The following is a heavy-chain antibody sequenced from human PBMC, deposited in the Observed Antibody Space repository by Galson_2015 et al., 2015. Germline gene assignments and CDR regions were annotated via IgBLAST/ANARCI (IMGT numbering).Heavy chain of an antibody. D-gene: IGHD6-13*01. V-gene: IGHV3-43*01. J-gene: IGHJ4*02. CDR1: GFTFDDYT. CDR3: ANSPEGQLALDY. Sequence: SLRLSCAASGFTFDDYTMHWVRQAPGKGLEWVSLISWDGGSTYYADSVKGRFTISRDNSKNSLYLQMNSLRTEDTALYYCANSPEGQLALDYWGQGTLVTVSS. CDR2: ISWDGGST.